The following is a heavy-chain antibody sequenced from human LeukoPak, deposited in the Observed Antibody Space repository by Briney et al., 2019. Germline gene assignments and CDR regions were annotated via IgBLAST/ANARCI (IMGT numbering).Heavy chain of an antibody. D-gene: IGHD6-6*01. J-gene: IGHJ6*03. V-gene: IGHV4-4*07. CDR3: AKLDPGSSSSRYYYMDV. Sequence: SETLSLTCIVSGGSISSYYWSWIRQPAGKGLEWIGRIYTSGSTNYNPSLKSRVTMSVDTSKNQFSLRLSSVTAADTAVYYCAKLDPGSSSSRYYYMDVWGKGTTVTVSS. CDR1: GGSISSYY. CDR2: IYTSGST.